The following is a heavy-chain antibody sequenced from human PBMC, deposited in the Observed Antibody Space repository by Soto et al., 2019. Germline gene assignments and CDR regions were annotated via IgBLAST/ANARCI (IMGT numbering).Heavy chain of an antibody. CDR3: ARVRQGCSANNCYFDP. CDR2: VHISGHS. Sequence: ALETLSLTCTLSGGSVRAPDWWNWVRQSPDKGLEWIAEVHISGHSNYNPSLRSRVSVSIDSSKNQFYLNLNSVTAADTAIYYCARVRQGCSANNCYFDPWGQGTQVTVSS. D-gene: IGHD1-1*01. J-gene: IGHJ5*01. V-gene: IGHV4-4*02. CDR1: GGSVRAPDW.